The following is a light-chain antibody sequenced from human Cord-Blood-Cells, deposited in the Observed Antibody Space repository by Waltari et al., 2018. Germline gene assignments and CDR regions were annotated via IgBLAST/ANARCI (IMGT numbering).Light chain of an antibody. J-gene: IGKJ2*01. V-gene: IGKV1-33*01. CDR2: DAS. CDR1: QDISNS. Sequence: DIQMTQSPSSLSASVGDRVTITCPASQDISNSLNWYQQKPGKAPKLLIYDASNLETGVPSRFSGSGSGREFSCTISSLQPEDIAAYYCQQYDNLPPGTFGQVTKLEIK. CDR3: QQYDNLPPGT.